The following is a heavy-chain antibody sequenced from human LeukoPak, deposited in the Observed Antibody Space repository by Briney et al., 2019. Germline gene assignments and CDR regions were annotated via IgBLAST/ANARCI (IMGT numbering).Heavy chain of an antibody. D-gene: IGHD5-18*01. J-gene: IGHJ4*02. CDR1: GGSISSYF. CDR2: IYFTGSR. CDR3: ARSERGYSYGWYDL. Sequence: SETLSLTCTVSGGSISSYFWTWIRQPPGKGLEWIGYIYFTGSRNYNHSLKSRVTLSLDTSKNQFSMTLSPVTAADTAVYYCARSERGYSYGWYDLWGQGTLVTVSS. V-gene: IGHV4-59*01.